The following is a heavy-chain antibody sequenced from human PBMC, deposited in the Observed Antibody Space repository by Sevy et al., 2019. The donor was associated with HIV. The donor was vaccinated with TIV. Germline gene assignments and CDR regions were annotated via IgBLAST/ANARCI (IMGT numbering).Heavy chain of an antibody. V-gene: IGHV3-15*01. CDR2: IKSKTAGGTT. CDR3: TTLAPSLYGMDV. CDR1: GFTFSNAW. Sequence: GGSLRLSCAASGFTFSNAWMSWVRQAPGKGLEWVGRIKSKTAGGTTDYAAPVKGRFTISRDDSKNTLYLQMTSLNTAETAVYYCTTLAPSLYGMDVWGQGTTVTVSS. J-gene: IGHJ6*02.